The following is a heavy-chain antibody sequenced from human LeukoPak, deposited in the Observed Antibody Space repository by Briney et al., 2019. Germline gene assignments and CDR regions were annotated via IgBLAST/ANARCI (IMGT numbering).Heavy chain of an antibody. V-gene: IGHV1-69*02. CDR3: VRSLRSGSYVDY. CDR2: IIPILGIA. CDR1: GGTFSSYT. D-gene: IGHD1-26*01. J-gene: IGHJ4*02. Sequence: SVKVSCKASGGTFSSYTISWVRQAPGQGLEWMGRIIPILGIANYAQKFQGRVTITADKSTSTAYMELSSLRSEDTAVYYCVRSLRSGSYVDYWGQGTLVTVSS.